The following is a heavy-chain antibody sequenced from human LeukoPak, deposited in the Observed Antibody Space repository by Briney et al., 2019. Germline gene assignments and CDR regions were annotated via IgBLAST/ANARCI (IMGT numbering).Heavy chain of an antibody. V-gene: IGHV4-61*02. J-gene: IGHJ3*02. CDR1: GGSISSGSYY. Sequence: SETLSLXCTVSGGSISSGSYYWSWSRQPAGKGLEWIGRIYTSGITNYNPSLKSRVTISVDTSKNQFSLKLSSVTAADTAVYYCARANGSHRDAFDIWGQGTMVTVSS. CDR3: ARANGSHRDAFDI. CDR2: IYTSGIT. D-gene: IGHD1-26*01.